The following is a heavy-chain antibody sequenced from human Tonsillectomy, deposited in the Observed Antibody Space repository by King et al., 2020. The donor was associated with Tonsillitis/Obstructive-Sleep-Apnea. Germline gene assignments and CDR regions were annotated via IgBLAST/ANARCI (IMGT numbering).Heavy chain of an antibody. V-gene: IGHV2-5*02. CDR1: GFSLSTTTVG. J-gene: IGHJ4*02. D-gene: IGHD3-10*01. Sequence: ITLKESGPTLVKPTQTLTLTCTFSGFSLSTTTVGVGWIRQPPGKALEWLALIYWDDDKRYSPSLKSRLTITKDTSKNQVVLTMTNMDPVDTATYYCVHLAGGSGNYYTTHFDFWGQGTLVTVSS. CDR3: VHLAGGSGNYYTTHFDF. CDR2: IYWDDDK.